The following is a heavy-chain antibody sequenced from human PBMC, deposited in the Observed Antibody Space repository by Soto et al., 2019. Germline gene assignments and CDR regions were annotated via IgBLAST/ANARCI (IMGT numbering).Heavy chain of an antibody. CDR1: GYTFTSYG. CDR3: ARSSMTTVTYDAFDI. J-gene: IGHJ3*02. V-gene: IGHV1-18*01. CDR2: ISAYNGNT. Sequence: WASVKVSCKASGYTFTSYGISWVRQAPGQGLEWMGWISAYNGNTNYAQKLQGRVTMTTDTSTSTAYMELRSLRSDDTAVYYCARSSMTTVTYDAFDIWGQGTMVTVSS. D-gene: IGHD4-17*01.